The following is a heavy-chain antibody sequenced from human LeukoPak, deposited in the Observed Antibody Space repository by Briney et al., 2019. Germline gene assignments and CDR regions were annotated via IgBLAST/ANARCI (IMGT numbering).Heavy chain of an antibody. CDR2: IYYSGST. J-gene: IGHJ4*02. CDR1: GGSISSSSYY. D-gene: IGHD5-18*01. CDR3: ARPVLRYSYGLAFDY. Sequence: PSETLSLTCTVSGGSISSSSYYWGWIRQPPGKGLEWIGSIYYSGSTYYNPSLKSRVTISVDTSKNQFSLKLSSVTAADTAVYYCARPVLRYSYGLAFDYWGQGTLVTVSS. V-gene: IGHV4-39*01.